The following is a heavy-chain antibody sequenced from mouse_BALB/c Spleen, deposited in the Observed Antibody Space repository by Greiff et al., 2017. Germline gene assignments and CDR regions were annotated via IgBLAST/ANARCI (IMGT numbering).Heavy chain of an antibody. Sequence: DVQLQESGPGLVKPSQSLSLTCTVTGYSITSDYAWNWIRQFPGNKLEWMGYISYSGSTSYNPSLKSRISITRDTSKNQFFLQLNSVTTEDTATYYCASFYYDYYYAMDYWGQGTSVTVSS. CDR3: ASFYYDYYYAMDY. J-gene: IGHJ4*01. CDR2: ISYSGST. CDR1: GYSITSDYA. D-gene: IGHD2-4*01. V-gene: IGHV3-2*02.